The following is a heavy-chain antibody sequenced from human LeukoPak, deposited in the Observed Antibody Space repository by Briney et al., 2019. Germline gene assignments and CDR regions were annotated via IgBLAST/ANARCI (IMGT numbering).Heavy chain of an antibody. Sequence: PSETLSLTCAVYGGSFSGYYWSWIRQPPGKGLEWIGYIYYSGSTNYNPSLKSRVTISVDTSKNQFSLKLSSVTAADTAVYYCATQRRSMLHIDYWGQGTLVTVSS. V-gene: IGHV4-59*12. CDR2: IYYSGST. J-gene: IGHJ4*02. D-gene: IGHD2-8*01. CDR3: ATQRRSMLHIDY. CDR1: GGSFSGYY.